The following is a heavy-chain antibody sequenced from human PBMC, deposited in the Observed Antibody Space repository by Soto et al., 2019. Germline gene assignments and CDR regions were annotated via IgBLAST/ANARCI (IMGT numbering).Heavy chain of an antibody. D-gene: IGHD6-13*01. CDR1: GGSISSYY. V-gene: IGHV4-59*01. Sequence: SETLSLTCTVSGGSISSYYWSWIRQPPGKGLEWIGYIYYSGGTNYNPSLKSRVTISVDTSKNQFSLKLSSVTAVDTAVYYCARDSSSWAYDYWGQGTLVTVSS. CDR2: IYYSGGT. CDR3: ARDSSSWAYDY. J-gene: IGHJ4*02.